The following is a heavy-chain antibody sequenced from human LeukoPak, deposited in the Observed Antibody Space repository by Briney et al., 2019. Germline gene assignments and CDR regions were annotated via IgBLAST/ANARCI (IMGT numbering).Heavy chain of an antibody. CDR1: GYTFTTYY. Sequence: ASVKVSCKSSGYTFTTYYMHWVRQAPGQGLEWMGIINPSSGSTSYAQKFQGRVTMTRDTSTSTVYMELSSLRSEDTAIYYCARVLGAHRYGSIDHWGQGTLATVSS. CDR2: INPSSGST. D-gene: IGHD5-18*01. CDR3: ARVLGAHRYGSIDH. V-gene: IGHV1-46*01. J-gene: IGHJ4*02.